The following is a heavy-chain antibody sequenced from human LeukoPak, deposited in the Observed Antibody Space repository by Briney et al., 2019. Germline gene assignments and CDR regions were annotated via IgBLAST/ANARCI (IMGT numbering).Heavy chain of an antibody. J-gene: IGHJ4*02. Sequence: GGSLRLSCTASGFSFSGHWMHWARQLPGKGLVWVSRISPTGSTTSYADSVKGRFTVSRDNAKNTLYLQANNLRAEDTAVYYCARGPNSNWSGLDFWGQGTLLTVSS. CDR2: ISPTGSTT. CDR3: ARGPNSNWSGLDF. D-gene: IGHD6-6*01. V-gene: IGHV3-74*01. CDR1: GFSFSGHW.